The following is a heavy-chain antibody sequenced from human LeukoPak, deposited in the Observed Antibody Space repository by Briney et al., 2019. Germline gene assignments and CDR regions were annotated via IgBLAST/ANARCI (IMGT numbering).Heavy chain of an antibody. V-gene: IGHV4-59*01. D-gene: IGHD3-3*01. CDR3: ARSRVWSDYWGYFDF. Sequence: SETLSLTCTVSGGSIMSYYWSWIRQPPGRGLEWIGYVYHSGSTNYNPSLQSRVIISVDTSKNQVSLKLNSVTTADTAVYYCARSRVWSDYWGYFDFWGQGTLVIVSS. CDR1: GGSIMSYY. CDR2: VYHSGST. J-gene: IGHJ4*02.